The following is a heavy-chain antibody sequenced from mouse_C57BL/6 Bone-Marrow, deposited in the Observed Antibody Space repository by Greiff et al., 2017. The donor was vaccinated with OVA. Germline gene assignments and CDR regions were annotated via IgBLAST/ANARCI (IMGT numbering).Heavy chain of an antibody. D-gene: IGHD1-1*01. CDR1: GYAFSSYW. CDR3: ARSYGSSPYWYFDV. CDR2: IYPGDGDT. J-gene: IGHJ1*03. Sequence: LQQSGASVKISCKASGYAFSSYWMNWVKQRPGKGLEWIGQIYPGDGDTNYNGKFKGKATLTADKSSSTAYMQLSSLTSEDSAVYFCARSYGSSPYWYFDVWGTGTTVTVSA. V-gene: IGHV1-80*01.